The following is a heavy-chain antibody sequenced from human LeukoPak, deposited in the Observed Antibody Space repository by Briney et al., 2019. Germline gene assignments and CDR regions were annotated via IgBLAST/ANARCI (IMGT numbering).Heavy chain of an antibody. V-gene: IGHV3-48*03. CDR2: ISSSGSTI. CDR3: ARDTDYYDSSGYYNDY. Sequence: PGGSLRLSCAASGFTFSSYEMNWVRQAPGKGLEWVSYISSSGSTIYYADSVKGRFTISRDNAKNSLYLQMNSLRAEDTAVYYCARDTDYYDSSGYYNDYWGQGTLVTVSS. D-gene: IGHD3-22*01. CDR1: GFTFSSYE. J-gene: IGHJ4*02.